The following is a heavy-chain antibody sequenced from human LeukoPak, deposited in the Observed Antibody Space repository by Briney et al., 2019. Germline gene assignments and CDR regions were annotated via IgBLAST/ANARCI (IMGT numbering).Heavy chain of an antibody. CDR1: GFTFSSYG. CDR3: AKESGITMVRGVTNNWFDS. V-gene: IGHV3-30*18. J-gene: IGHJ5*01. Sequence: SPRVSCASSGFTFSSYGIHWVRQAPGKGLEWISVISYDGRVKYYADSVKGRFTVSRDNSKNTLYLQMNSLRPEDTAVYYCAKESGITMVRGVTNNWFDSWGQGSLASVS. D-gene: IGHD3-10*01. CDR2: ISYDGRVK.